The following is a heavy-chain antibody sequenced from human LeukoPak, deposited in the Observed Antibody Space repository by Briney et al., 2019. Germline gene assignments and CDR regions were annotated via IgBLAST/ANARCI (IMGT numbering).Heavy chain of an antibody. D-gene: IGHD2-15*01. CDR1: GYSFTSYW. CDR2: IYPGDSDT. J-gene: IGHJ4*02. V-gene: IGHV5-51*01. Sequence: GESLKISCKGSGYSFTSYWIGWVRQMPGKGLEWMGTIYPGDSDTRYSPSFQGQVTISADKSISTAYLQWSSLKASDTAMYYCARRLGYCSGGSCYYYFDYWGQGTLVTVSS. CDR3: ARRLGYCSGGSCYYYFDY.